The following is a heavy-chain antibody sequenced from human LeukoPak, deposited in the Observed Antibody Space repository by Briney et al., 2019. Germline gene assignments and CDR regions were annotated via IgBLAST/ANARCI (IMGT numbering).Heavy chain of an antibody. CDR3: AREIFGGYNPGAY. Sequence: SETLSLTCTVSLDSTTSNFWSWVRQPPGKGLEWIGEIHRSGSPNYNPSLQSRVTISIARSRNQIALELASVTAADTAVYYCAREIFGGYNPGAYWGQGILVTVSS. V-gene: IGHV4-4*02. CDR2: IHRSGSP. CDR1: LDSTTSNF. J-gene: IGHJ4*02. D-gene: IGHD3-3*01.